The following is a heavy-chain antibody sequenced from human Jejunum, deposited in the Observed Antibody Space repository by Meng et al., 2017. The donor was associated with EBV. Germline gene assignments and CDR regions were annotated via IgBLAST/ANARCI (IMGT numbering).Heavy chain of an antibody. V-gene: IGHV4-61*01. Sequence: HQQESGPGLVKPSETLSLTCTVSGGSVNSGNVYWSWIRQPPGKGLEWIGYIYYSGSTNYIPSLKSRVTISLDTSKNQFSLKLSSVTAADTAVYYCAGLRYSGYDRAFDYWGQGALVTVSS. CDR1: GGSVNSGNVY. D-gene: IGHD5-12*01. CDR3: AGLRYSGYDRAFDY. J-gene: IGHJ4*02. CDR2: IYYSGST.